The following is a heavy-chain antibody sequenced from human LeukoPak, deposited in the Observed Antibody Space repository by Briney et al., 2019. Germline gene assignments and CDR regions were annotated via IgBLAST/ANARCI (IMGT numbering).Heavy chain of an antibody. V-gene: IGHV1-69*13. CDR3: ARDRREIQLWFHPRWFDP. Sequence: ASVKVSCKASGGTFSSYAISWVRRAPGQGLEWMGGIIPIFGTANYAQKFQGRVTITADESTSTAYMELSSLRSEDTAVYYCARDRREIQLWFHPRWFDPWGQGTLVTVSS. CDR1: GGTFSSYA. D-gene: IGHD5-18*01. J-gene: IGHJ5*02. CDR2: IIPIFGTA.